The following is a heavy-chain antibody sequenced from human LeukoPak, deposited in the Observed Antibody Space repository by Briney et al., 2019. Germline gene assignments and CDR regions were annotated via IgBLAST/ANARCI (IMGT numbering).Heavy chain of an antibody. CDR1: GGSISSGSYY. V-gene: IGHV4-61*02. CDR2: IYTSGST. J-gene: IGHJ5*02. Sequence: SQTLSLTCTVSGGSISSGSYYWSWVRQPAGKGLEWIGRIYTSGSTNYNPSLKSRVTMSVDTSKNQFSLKLSSVTAADTAVYYCARDGEDGYNLYNWFDPWGQGTLVTVSS. D-gene: IGHD5-24*01. CDR3: ARDGEDGYNLYNWFDP.